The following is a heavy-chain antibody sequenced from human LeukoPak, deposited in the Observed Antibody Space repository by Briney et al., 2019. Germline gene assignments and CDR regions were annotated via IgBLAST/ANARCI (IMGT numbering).Heavy chain of an antibody. Sequence: ASVKVSCKASGGTFSSHALSWVRQAPGQGLEWMGRIIPIFGVTNYAQNFQGRFTITADKSTTTVYMELTSLRSEDTAVYYCAGNPLGTEMLMGYYYYGMDVWGQGTTVTVSS. CDR2: IIPIFGVT. CDR3: AGNPLGTEMLMGYYYYGMDV. V-gene: IGHV1-69*04. D-gene: IGHD3-16*01. CDR1: GGTFSSHA. J-gene: IGHJ6*02.